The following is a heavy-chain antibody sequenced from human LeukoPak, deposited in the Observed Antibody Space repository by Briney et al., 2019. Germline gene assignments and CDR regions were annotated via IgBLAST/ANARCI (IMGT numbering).Heavy chain of an antibody. CDR3: ARQRYCGGDCYSPPRDY. Sequence: SETLSLTCTVSGGSISSSSYYWGWIRQPPGKGLEWIGSIYYSGSTYYNPSLKSRVTISIDTSKNQFSLKLSSVTAADTAVYYCARQRYCGGDCYSPPRDYWGQGTLVTVSS. J-gene: IGHJ4*02. CDR2: IYYSGST. CDR1: GGSISSSSYY. V-gene: IGHV4-39*01. D-gene: IGHD2-21*02.